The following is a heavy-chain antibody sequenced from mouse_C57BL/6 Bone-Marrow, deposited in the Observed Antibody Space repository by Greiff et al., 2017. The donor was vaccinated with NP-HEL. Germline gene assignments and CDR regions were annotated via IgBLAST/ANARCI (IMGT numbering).Heavy chain of an antibody. D-gene: IGHD1-1*01. CDR1: GFSLTSYG. CDR2: IWSGGST. J-gene: IGHJ2*01. V-gene: IGHV2-2*01. Sequence: QVQLKESGPGLVQPSQSLSITCTVSGFSLTSYGVHWVRQSPGKGLEWLGVIWSGGSTDNNAAFISRLSISKDNSKSQVFFKMNSLQADDTAIYYCARYTTVVALDYWGQGTTLTVSS. CDR3: ARYTTVVALDY.